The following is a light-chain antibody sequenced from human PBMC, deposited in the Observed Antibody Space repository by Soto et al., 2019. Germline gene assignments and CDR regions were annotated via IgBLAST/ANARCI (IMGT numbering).Light chain of an antibody. Sequence: QSVLTQPPSASGTPGQSITISCSGSSSNIGSNSVNWYQQFPGTAPKLLIYNNHQRPSGVPDRFSGSKSGISASLAISGLQSEDESDYYCAAWDDSLDGPLFGTGTKVTVL. V-gene: IGLV1-44*01. J-gene: IGLJ1*01. CDR3: AAWDDSLDGPL. CDR2: NNH. CDR1: SSNIGSNS.